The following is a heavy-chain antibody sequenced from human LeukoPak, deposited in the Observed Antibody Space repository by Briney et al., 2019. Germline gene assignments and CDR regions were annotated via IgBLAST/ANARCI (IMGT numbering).Heavy chain of an antibody. V-gene: IGHV1-69*13. CDR1: GGTFSSYA. J-gene: IGHJ5*02. CDR2: FFPIFGTA. D-gene: IGHD4-23*01. Sequence: GASVKVSCKASGGTFSSYAISWVRQAPGQGLGWMGGFFPIFGTANYAQKFQGRVTITADESTSTAYMELSSLRSEDTAVYYCARDRRFGYGGNYNWFDPWGQGTLVTVSS. CDR3: ARDRRFGYGGNYNWFDP.